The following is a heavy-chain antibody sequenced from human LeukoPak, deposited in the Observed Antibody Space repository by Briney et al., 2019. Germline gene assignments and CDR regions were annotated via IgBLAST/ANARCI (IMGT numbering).Heavy chain of an antibody. J-gene: IGHJ4*02. V-gene: IGHV4-59*01. CDR3: ASGPYPAAGTDHQFDY. Sequence: SETLSLTCTVSGASISSYYWSWIRQPPGKGPEWIGYIYYSGSTHYNPSLKSRVTISVDTSKNQFSLKVTSVTAADTAVYYCASGPYPAAGTDHQFDYWGQGTLVTVSS. CDR2: IYYSGST. D-gene: IGHD6-13*01. CDR1: GASISSYY.